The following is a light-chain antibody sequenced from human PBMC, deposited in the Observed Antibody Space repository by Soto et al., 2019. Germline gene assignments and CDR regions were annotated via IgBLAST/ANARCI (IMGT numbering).Light chain of an antibody. J-gene: IGLJ3*02. CDR1: SSDVGSYNL. CDR2: EVS. Sequence: QSALTQPASVSGSPGQSITISCTGTSSDVGSYNLVSWYQQFPGKAPKIMIFEVSKRPSGVSSRFSGSKSGNTASLTISGLQAEDEADYYCASYTNSRRGVFGGGTKLTVL. CDR3: ASYTNSRRGV. V-gene: IGLV2-14*02.